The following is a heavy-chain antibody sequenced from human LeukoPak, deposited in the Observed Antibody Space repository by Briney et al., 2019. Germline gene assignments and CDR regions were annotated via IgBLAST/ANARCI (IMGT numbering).Heavy chain of an antibody. CDR2: ISGSGGST. CDR1: GFTFSSYA. V-gene: IGHV3-23*01. D-gene: IGHD2-15*01. Sequence: GGSLRLSCAASGFTFSSYAMSWVRQAPGKGLEWVSAISGSGGSTYYADSVKGRFTISRDNSKNTLYLQMNSLRAEDTAVYYCAKDWALQEDIVVVAAAYNWFDPWGQGTLVTVSS. J-gene: IGHJ5*02. CDR3: AKDWALQEDIVVVAAAYNWFDP.